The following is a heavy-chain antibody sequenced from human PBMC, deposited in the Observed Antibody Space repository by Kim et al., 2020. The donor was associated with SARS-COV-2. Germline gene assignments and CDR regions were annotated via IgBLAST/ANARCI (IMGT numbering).Heavy chain of an antibody. CDR3: ARGDLWFVSRGAFDY. V-gene: IGHV4-39*01. D-gene: IGHD3-10*01. J-gene: IGHJ4*02. CDR2: IYYSGST. CDR1: GGSISSSSYY. Sequence: SETLSLTCTVSGGSISSSSYYWGWIRQPPGKGLEWIGSIYYSGSTYYNPSLKSRVTISVDTSKNQFSLKLSSVTAADTAVYYCARGDLWFVSRGAFDYWGQGTLVTVSS.